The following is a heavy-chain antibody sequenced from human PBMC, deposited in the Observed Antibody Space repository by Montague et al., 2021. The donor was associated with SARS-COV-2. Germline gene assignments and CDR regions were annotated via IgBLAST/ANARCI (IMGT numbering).Heavy chain of an antibody. V-gene: IGHV4-39*01. CDR3: ARDSSSWYYWFDP. D-gene: IGHD6-13*01. Sequence: SLYYTGSTYYNPSLKSRVTISVDTSKNQFSLKLSSVTAADTAVYYCARDSSSWYYWFDPWGQGTLVTVSS. J-gene: IGHJ5*02. CDR2: LYYTGST.